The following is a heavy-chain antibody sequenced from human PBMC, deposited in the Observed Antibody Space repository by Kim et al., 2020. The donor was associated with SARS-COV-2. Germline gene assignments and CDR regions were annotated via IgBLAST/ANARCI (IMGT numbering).Heavy chain of an antibody. V-gene: IGHV3-30*07. J-gene: IGHJ4*02. CDR3: ARAERGGLLPFGY. D-gene: IGHD3-10*01. Sequence: AESLKNRFTNSRDNSKSTRYLQMNSLRDEDTAVYYCARAERGGLLPFGYWGQGTLVTVSS.